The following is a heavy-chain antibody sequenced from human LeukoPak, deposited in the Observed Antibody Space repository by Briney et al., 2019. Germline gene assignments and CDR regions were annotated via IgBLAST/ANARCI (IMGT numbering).Heavy chain of an antibody. V-gene: IGHV1-18*01. D-gene: IGHD2-2*01. CDR1: GYTFTSYG. J-gene: IGHJ5*02. CDR2: ISAYNGNT. Sequence: ASAKVSCKASGYTFTSYGISWVRQAPGQGLEWMGWISAYNGNTNYAQKLQGRVTMTTDTSTSTAYMELRSLRSDDTAVYYCARALELQTSCCVWFDPWGQGSLGTASS. CDR3: ARALELQTSCCVWFDP.